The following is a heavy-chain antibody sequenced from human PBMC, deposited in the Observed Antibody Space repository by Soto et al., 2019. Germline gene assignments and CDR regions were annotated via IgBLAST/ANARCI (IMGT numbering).Heavy chain of an antibody. CDR2: VTSSPSSM. V-gene: IGHV3-21*01. D-gene: IGHD3-22*01. CDR3: AREADCASSGYVLDY. CDR1: GITFSSYA. J-gene: IGHJ4*02. Sequence: GGSLRLSCAAPGITFSSYAMSWVRQAPGKGLEWVSSVTSSPSSMFYADSVKGRFTISRDDAKDSLFLQMNSLRADDMAVYYCAREADCASSGYVLDYWGLGTLVTVSS.